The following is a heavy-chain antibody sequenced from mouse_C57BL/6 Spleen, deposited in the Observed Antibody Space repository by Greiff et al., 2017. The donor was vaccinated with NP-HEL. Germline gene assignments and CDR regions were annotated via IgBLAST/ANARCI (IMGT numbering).Heavy chain of an antibody. Sequence: VQLQQSGAELVKPGASVKLSCKASGYTFTSYWMQWVKQRPGQGLEWIGEIDPSDSYTNYNQKFKGKATLTVDTSSSTAYMQLSSLTSEDSAVYYCARGEPSDYWGQGTTLTVSS. J-gene: IGHJ2*01. CDR1: GYTFTSYW. CDR3: ARGEPSDY. V-gene: IGHV1-50*01. CDR2: IDPSDSYT.